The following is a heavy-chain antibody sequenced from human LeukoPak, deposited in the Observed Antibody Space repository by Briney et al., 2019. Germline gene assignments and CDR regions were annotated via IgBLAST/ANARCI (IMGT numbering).Heavy chain of an antibody. Sequence: GGSLRLSCAASGFTFSSYGMHWVRQAPGKGLEWVAFIRYDGSNKYYADSVKGRFTISRDNSKNTLYLQMNSLRAEDTAVYYCARDFKGYDSSGPLDYWGQGTLVTVSS. CDR1: GFTFSSYG. V-gene: IGHV3-30*02. CDR3: ARDFKGYDSSGPLDY. D-gene: IGHD3-22*01. J-gene: IGHJ4*02. CDR2: IRYDGSNK.